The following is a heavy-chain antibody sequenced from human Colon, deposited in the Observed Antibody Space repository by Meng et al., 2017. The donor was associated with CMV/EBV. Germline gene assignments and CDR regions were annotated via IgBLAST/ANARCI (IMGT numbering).Heavy chain of an antibody. J-gene: IGHJ4*02. V-gene: IGHV3-23*01. CDR2: ISGDSVDT. Sequence: GESLKISCAASGFTFSNYEMSLVRQAPGKGLEWVASISGDSVDTYFGDSVRGRFAISRDVSKNTVFLQMHSLRVEDTALYFCARRHGRYFDYWGQGTVVTVSS. CDR1: GFTFSNYE. D-gene: IGHD2-8*01. CDR3: ARRHGRYFDY.